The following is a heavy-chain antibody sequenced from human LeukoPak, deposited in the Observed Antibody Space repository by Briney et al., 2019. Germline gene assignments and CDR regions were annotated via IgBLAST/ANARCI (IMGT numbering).Heavy chain of an antibody. CDR1: GYTFTGYY. J-gene: IGHJ6*02. D-gene: IGHD6-19*01. CDR3: ARGPVAYYYYYGMDV. CDR2: INPNSGGT. V-gene: IGHV1-2*02. Sequence: ASVKVSCKASGYTFTGYYMHWVRQAPGQGLEWMGWINPNSGGTNYAQKFQGRVTMTRNTSISTAYMELSSLRSEDTAVYYCARGPVAYYYYYGMDVWGQGTTVTVSS.